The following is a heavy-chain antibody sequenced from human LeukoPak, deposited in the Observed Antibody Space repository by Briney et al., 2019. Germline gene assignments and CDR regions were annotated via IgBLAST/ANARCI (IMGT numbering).Heavy chain of an antibody. D-gene: IGHD6-6*01. CDR3: ARGKQFVSDY. J-gene: IGHJ4*02. Sequence: ASVKVSCKASGYTFTIYSMSWVRQAPGQGLEWMGWISGYSGHTNYAQNLQGRVTMTTDTSTSTAYMELRSLRAEDTAVYYCARGKQFVSDYWGQGTLVTVSS. V-gene: IGHV1-18*01. CDR1: GYTFTIYS. CDR2: ISGYSGHT.